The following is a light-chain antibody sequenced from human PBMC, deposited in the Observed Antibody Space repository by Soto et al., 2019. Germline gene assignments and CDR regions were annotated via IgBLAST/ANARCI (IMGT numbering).Light chain of an antibody. CDR2: GNS. Sequence: QSVLTQPPSVSGAPGQRVTISCTGSSSNIGAGYDVHWYQQLPGTAPKRLIYGNSNRPSGVPDRLSGSKSGTSASLAITGLQAEDEADYYCQSYDSSLSALFGGGTKLTVL. CDR3: QSYDSSLSAL. J-gene: IGLJ3*02. V-gene: IGLV1-40*01. CDR1: SSNIGAGYD.